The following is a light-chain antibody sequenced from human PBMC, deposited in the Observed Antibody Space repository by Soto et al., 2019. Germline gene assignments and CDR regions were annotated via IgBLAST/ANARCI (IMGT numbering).Light chain of an antibody. CDR2: SNN. CDR1: SSNIGSNT. J-gene: IGLJ3*02. V-gene: IGLV1-44*01. Sequence: QSVLTQPPSASGTPGQRVTISCSGSSSNIGSNTVNWYQPLPGTAPKLLIYSNNQRPSGVPARFSGSKSGTSASLAISGPQSEDEADYYCAAWDDSLNGAWVFGGGTKLTVL. CDR3: AAWDDSLNGAWV.